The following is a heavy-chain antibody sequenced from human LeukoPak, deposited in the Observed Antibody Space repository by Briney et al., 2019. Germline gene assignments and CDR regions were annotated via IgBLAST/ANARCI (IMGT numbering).Heavy chain of an antibody. J-gene: IGHJ4*02. V-gene: IGHV3-30*12. CDR2: ISYDGSNK. Sequence: GGSLRLSCAASGFTFSSYGMHWVRQAPGKGLEWVAVISYDGSNKYYADSVKGRFTISRDNSKNTLYLQMNSLRAEDTAVYYCARTPPYGDSHFDYWGQGTLVTVSS. CDR1: GFTFSSYG. D-gene: IGHD4-17*01. CDR3: ARTPPYGDSHFDY.